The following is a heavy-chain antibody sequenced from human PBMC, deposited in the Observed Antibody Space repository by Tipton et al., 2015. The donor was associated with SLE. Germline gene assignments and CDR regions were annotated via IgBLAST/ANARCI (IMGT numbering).Heavy chain of an antibody. CDR3: ATLDGQWLVR. CDR1: GGSISSYY. CDR2: IYTSGST. V-gene: IGHV4-4*09. D-gene: IGHD6-19*01. Sequence: LSCTVSGGSISSYYWSWIRQPPGKGLEWIGYIYTSGSTNYNPSLKSRVTISVDTSKNQFSLKLSSVTAADTAVYYCATLDGQWLVRWGQGALFTVSS. J-gene: IGHJ4*02.